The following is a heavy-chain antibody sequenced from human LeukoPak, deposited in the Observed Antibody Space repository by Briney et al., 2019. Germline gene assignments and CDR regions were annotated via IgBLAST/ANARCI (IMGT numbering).Heavy chain of an antibody. D-gene: IGHD3-16*01. V-gene: IGHV3-30*02. CDR2: IRYDGSDK. CDR1: GFTFSNYG. CDR3: AQYSYGDF. Sequence: LTGGSLRLSCAVSGFTFSNYGMHWVRQAPGKGLEWVAFIRYDGSDKYYADSVKGRFTISRDNSKNTLYLQMSSLRAEDTALYYCAQYSYGDFWGQGTLVTVSS. J-gene: IGHJ4*02.